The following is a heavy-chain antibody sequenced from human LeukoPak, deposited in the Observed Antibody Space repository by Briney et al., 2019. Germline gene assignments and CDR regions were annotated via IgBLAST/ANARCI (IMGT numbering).Heavy chain of an antibody. V-gene: IGHV1-18*01. D-gene: IGHD2-2*01. CDR3: ARGGLVVVVPAAHPSSTAGLFDY. CDR1: GYTFTSYG. CDR2: ISAYNGNT. J-gene: IGHJ4*02. Sequence: AXVXVSCKASGYTFTSYGISWVRQAPGQGLEWMGWISAYNGNTNYAQKLQGRVTITTDTSTSTAYMELRSLRSDDTAVYYCARGGLVVVVPAAHPSSTAGLFDYWGQGTLVTVSS.